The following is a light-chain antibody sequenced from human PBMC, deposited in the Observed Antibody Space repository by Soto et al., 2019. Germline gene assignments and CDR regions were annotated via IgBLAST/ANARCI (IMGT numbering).Light chain of an antibody. V-gene: IGKV1-33*01. CDR2: DAS. CDR3: QQYDNLLT. CDR1: QDISNY. Sequence: IQKTQSPSSLSASVGDRVTITCQASQDISNYLNWYQQKPGKAPKLLIYDASNLETGVPSRFSGSGSGTDFTFTISSLQPEDVATYYCQQYDNLLTFGQGTRLEIK. J-gene: IGKJ5*01.